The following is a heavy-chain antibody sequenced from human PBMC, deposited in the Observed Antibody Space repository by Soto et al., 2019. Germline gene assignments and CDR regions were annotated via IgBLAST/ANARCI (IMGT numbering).Heavy chain of an antibody. CDR3: ARALYGSGRYEYFDY. Sequence: PGGSLRLSCAASGFTFSSYSMNWVRQAPGKGLEWVSSISSSSSYIYYADSVKGRFTISRDNAKNSLYLQMNSLRAEDTAVYYCARALYGSGRYEYFDYWGQGTLVTVSS. D-gene: IGHD3-10*01. J-gene: IGHJ4*02. CDR2: ISSSSSYI. CDR1: GFTFSSYS. V-gene: IGHV3-21*01.